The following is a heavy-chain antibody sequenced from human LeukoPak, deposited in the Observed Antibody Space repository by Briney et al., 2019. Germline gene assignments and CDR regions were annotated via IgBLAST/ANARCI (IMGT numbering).Heavy chain of an antibody. CDR1: GGSFSGYY. CDR2: INHSGST. J-gene: IGHJ5*02. D-gene: IGHD3-22*01. CDR3: ARVTMIVVENCFNP. Sequence: PSETLSLTCAVYGGSFSGYYWSWIRQPPGKGLEWIGEINHSGSTNYNPSLKSRVTISVDTSKNQFSLKLSSVTAADTAVYYCARVTMIVVENCFNPGGQEPLVTFSS. V-gene: IGHV4-34*01.